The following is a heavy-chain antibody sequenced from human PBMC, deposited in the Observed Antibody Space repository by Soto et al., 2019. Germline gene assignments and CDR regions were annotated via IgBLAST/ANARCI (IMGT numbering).Heavy chain of an antibody. V-gene: IGHV3-11*01. CDR2: IDTSGHVI. D-gene: IGHD2-15*01. CDR3: ARDHGCDGGNCRETFFYFDS. J-gene: IGHJ4*02. Sequence: QVQLVESGGGLVKPGGSLRLSCVGSGFTFSDYNMYWVRQAPEKGLEWLSYIDTSGHVIYYADSVKGRFTISRDNAKNSLYLQMNSLGADDTAVYYCARDHGCDGGNCRETFFYFDSWGQGTLVTVSS. CDR1: GFTFSDYN.